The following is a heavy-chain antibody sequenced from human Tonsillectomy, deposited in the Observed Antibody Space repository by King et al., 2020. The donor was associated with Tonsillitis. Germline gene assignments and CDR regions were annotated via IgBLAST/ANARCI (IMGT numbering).Heavy chain of an antibody. CDR3: ARQSYGSGSYYKDY. CDR1: GYSISSGYY. J-gene: IGHJ4*02. CDR2: IYHSGST. V-gene: IGHV4-38-2*01. Sequence: QLQESGPGLVKPSETLSLTCAVSGYSISSGYYWGWIRQPPGKGLEWIATIYHSGSTYYNPSLKSRVTISVDTSKNQFSLKLSSVTAADTAVYYCARQSYGSGSYYKDYCGQGTLVTVSS. D-gene: IGHD3-10*01.